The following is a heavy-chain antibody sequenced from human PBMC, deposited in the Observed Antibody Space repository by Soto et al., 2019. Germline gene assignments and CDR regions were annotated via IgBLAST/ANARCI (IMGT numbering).Heavy chain of an antibody. D-gene: IGHD5-12*01. CDR1: GGSISSGGYY. J-gene: IGHJ4*02. V-gene: IGHV4-31*03. CDR2: IYYSGST. CDR3: ARAVEMATITHYFDY. Sequence: QVQLQESGPGLVKPSQTLSLTCTVSGGSISSGGYYWSWIRQHPGKGLEWIGYIYYSGSTYYNPSLKRRVTISVDTSKNQFSLKLSSVTAADTAVYYCARAVEMATITHYFDYWGQGTLVTVSS.